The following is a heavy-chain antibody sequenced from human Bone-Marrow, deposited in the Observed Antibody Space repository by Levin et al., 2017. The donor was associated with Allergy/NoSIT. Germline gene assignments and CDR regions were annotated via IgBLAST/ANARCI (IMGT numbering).Heavy chain of an antibody. CDR3: ATLGVVVTSYYYYGMDV. V-gene: IGHV1-24*01. Sequence: ASVKVSCKVSGDTLTELAMHWVRQAPGKGPDWMGGFDPENSKIIYAQKFQGRVTMTEDTSTNTAYMELSSLRSEDTAVYYCATLGVVVTSYYYYGMDVWGQGTTVTVSS. D-gene: IGHD2-15*01. CDR1: GDTLTELA. CDR2: FDPENSKI. J-gene: IGHJ6*02.